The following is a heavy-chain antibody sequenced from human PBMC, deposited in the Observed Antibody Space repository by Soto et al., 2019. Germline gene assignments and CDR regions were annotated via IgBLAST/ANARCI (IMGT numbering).Heavy chain of an antibody. Sequence: GGSLRLSCAASGFTFSSYGMHWVRQAPGKGLEWVAVIWYDGSNKYYADSVKGRFTISRDNSKNTLYLQMNSLRAEDTAVYYCARAIRKYCSSTSCYMYYYYYGMDVWGQGTTATVSS. J-gene: IGHJ6*02. CDR2: IWYDGSNK. CDR1: GFTFSSYG. CDR3: ARAIRKYCSSTSCYMYYYYYGMDV. D-gene: IGHD2-2*02. V-gene: IGHV3-33*01.